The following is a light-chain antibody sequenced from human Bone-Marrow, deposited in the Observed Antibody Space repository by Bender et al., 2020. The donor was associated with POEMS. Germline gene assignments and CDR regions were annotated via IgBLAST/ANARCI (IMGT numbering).Light chain of an antibody. CDR1: SSDVGAYNL. J-gene: IGLJ2*01. CDR2: EDT. Sequence: QSSLTQPASVSGSPGQSITISCTGASSDVGAYNLVSWYQQHPGKAPKLLIYEDTKRPSGVSNRFSGYKFGNTASLTVSGLQAEDEADYYCSSYTSSSTVVFGGGTKLTVL. CDR3: SSYTSSSTVV. V-gene: IGLV2-14*02.